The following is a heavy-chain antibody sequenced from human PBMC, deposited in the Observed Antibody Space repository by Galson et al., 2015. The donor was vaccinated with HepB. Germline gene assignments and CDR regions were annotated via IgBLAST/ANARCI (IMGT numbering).Heavy chain of an antibody. D-gene: IGHD3-9*01. CDR2: ISPYSGNT. CDR3: AREGSPSRYFAGLLQLHY. CDR1: GYTFSSYG. V-gene: IGHV1-18*04. Sequence: SVKVSCKASGYTFSSYGISWVRQAPGQGLEWMGWISPYSGNTNYAQKLQGRVTMTTDTSTSTAYMEMRSLRSDDTAVYYCAREGSPSRYFAGLLQLHYWGQGSLVTGSS. J-gene: IGHJ4*02.